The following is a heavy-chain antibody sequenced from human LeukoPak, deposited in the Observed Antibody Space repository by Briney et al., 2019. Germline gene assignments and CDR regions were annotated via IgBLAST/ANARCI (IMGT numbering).Heavy chain of an antibody. J-gene: IGHJ6*02. CDR1: GFTFSSYA. Sequence: GGSLRLPCAASGFTFSSYAMSWVRQAPGKGLEWVSALSGSGANTYYADSVKGRFTISRDNSKNTLYLQVNSLRAEDTAVYYCAKGVGCSGGTCYSGHGMDVWGQGTTVTVSS. CDR2: LSGSGANT. CDR3: AKGVGCSGGTCYSGHGMDV. D-gene: IGHD2-15*01. V-gene: IGHV3-23*01.